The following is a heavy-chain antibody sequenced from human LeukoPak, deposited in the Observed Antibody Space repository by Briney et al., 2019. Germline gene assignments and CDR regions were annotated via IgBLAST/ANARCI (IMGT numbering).Heavy chain of an antibody. Sequence: GGSLRLSCAASGFTFSSYAMHWVRQAPGKGLEWVAVISYDGSNKYYADSVKGRFTISRDNAKNSLYLQMNSLRAEDTAVYYCARGAYYYEDWGQGTLVTVSS. V-gene: IGHV3-30-3*01. J-gene: IGHJ4*02. CDR1: GFTFSSYA. D-gene: IGHD3-22*01. CDR2: ISYDGSNK. CDR3: ARGAYYYED.